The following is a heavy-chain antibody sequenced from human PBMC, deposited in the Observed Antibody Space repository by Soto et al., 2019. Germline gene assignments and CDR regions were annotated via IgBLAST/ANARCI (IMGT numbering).Heavy chain of an antibody. CDR2: IKSDGSST. CDR1: GFTFSSYW. Sequence: EVQLVESGGGLVQPGGSLRLSCAASGFTFSSYWMHWVRQAPGKGLVWVSRIKSDGSSTSYADSVKGRFTISRDNAKNTLYLQMNRLRAEDTAVYYCARGGSLNWYFDLWGRGTLVTVSS. D-gene: IGHD1-26*01. CDR3: ARGGSLNWYFDL. J-gene: IGHJ2*01. V-gene: IGHV3-74*01.